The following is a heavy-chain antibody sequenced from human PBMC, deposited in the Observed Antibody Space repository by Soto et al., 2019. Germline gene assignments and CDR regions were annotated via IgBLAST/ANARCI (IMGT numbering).Heavy chain of an antibody. Sequence: QVRLVQSGAEVKKPGSSVKVSCKASGGTFSNYAISWVRQAPAQGLEWMGGIILPFGTANYAEKFQDRVSITAEESMTTTYMELRGLRSEDTAVYYCARGPDYEGYFDYWGQGTLVTVSS. CDR2: IILPFGTA. CDR1: GGTFSNYA. J-gene: IGHJ4*02. CDR3: ARGPDYEGYFDY. V-gene: IGHV1-69*12. D-gene: IGHD4-17*01.